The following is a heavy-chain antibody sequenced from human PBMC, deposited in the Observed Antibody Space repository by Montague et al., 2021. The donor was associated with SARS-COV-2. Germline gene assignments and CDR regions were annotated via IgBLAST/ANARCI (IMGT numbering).Heavy chain of an antibody. CDR1: GGSISSGGYY. CDR3: ARVGIVVVPAAIVTLSYYYYMDV. V-gene: IGHV4-31*03. D-gene: IGHD2-2*02. J-gene: IGHJ6*03. Sequence: TLSLTCTVSGGSISSGGYYWSWIRQHPGKGLEWIGYIYYSGSTYYNPPLKRRVTISVDTSKNQFSLKLSSVTAADTAVYYCARVGIVVVPAAIVTLSYYYYMDVWGKGTTVTVSS. CDR2: IYYSGST.